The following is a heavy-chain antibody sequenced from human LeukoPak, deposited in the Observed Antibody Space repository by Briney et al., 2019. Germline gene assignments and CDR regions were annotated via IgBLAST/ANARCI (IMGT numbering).Heavy chain of an antibody. V-gene: IGHV1-8*01. CDR2: MNPGSGNT. D-gene: IGHD6-19*01. CDR3: VRVGSVAGSDYLDY. J-gene: IGHJ4*02. Sequence: GASVKVSCKASGYTFTNYDISWVRQAAGQGPEWMGWMNPGSGNTHYAQHFEGRVTMTRDTSITTAYMELSSLRSDDTAVYYCVRVGSVAGSDYLDYWGQGTLVTVSS. CDR1: GYTFTNYD.